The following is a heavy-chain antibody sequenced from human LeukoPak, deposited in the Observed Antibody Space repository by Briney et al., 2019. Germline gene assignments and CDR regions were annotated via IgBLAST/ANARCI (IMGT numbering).Heavy chain of an antibody. D-gene: IGHD6-13*01. Sequence: GGSLRLSCAASGFTFSSYAMSWVRQAPGKGLEWVSAISGSGGSTYYADSVRGRFTISRDSSKDTVYLQMNSLRAVDTAVYYCAKSSAAGSGGDYWGQGTLVTVSS. V-gene: IGHV3-23*01. CDR3: AKSSAAGSGGDY. CDR2: ISGSGGST. J-gene: IGHJ4*02. CDR1: GFTFSSYA.